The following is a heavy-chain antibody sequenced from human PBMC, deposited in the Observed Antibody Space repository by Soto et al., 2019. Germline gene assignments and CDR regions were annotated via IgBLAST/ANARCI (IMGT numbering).Heavy chain of an antibody. Sequence: SETLSLTCTVSGGSISSGGYYWSWIRQHPGKGLEWIGYIYYSGSTYYNPSLKSRVTISVDTSKNQFSLKLSSVTAADTAVYYCARAEASSSWYKGAADVWGQGTTVTVSS. D-gene: IGHD6-13*01. CDR3: ARAEASSSWYKGAADV. V-gene: IGHV4-31*03. J-gene: IGHJ6*02. CDR2: IYYSGST. CDR1: GGSISSGGYY.